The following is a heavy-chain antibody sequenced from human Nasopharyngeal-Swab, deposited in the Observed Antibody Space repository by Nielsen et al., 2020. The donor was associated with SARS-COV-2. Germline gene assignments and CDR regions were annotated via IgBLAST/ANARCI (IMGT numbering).Heavy chain of an antibody. CDR3: ARVRPHYFDSSGYDY. D-gene: IGHD3-22*01. CDR2: INHSGST. V-gene: IGHV4-34*01. CDR1: GGSFSGSY. J-gene: IGHJ4*02. Sequence: SETLSLTCAVYGGSFSGSYWGWIRQPPGKGPEWIAEINHSGSTNYNPSLKSRVTISLDTSKNQFSLILSSVTAADTAVYYCARVRPHYFDSSGYDYWGQGTLVTVPS.